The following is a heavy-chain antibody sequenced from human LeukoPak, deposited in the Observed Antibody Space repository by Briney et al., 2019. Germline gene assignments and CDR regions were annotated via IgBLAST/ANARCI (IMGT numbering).Heavy chain of an antibody. CDR3: AKDGYSGSPLYYYYGMDV. Sequence: GRSLRLSCAASGFTFDDYAMHWVRQAPGKGLEWVSGISWNSGSIGYADSVKGRFTISRDNAKNSLYLQMNSLRAEDTALYYCAKDGYSGSPLYYYYGMDVWGQGTTVTVSS. D-gene: IGHD1-26*01. CDR1: GFTFDDYA. J-gene: IGHJ6*02. CDR2: ISWNSGSI. V-gene: IGHV3-9*01.